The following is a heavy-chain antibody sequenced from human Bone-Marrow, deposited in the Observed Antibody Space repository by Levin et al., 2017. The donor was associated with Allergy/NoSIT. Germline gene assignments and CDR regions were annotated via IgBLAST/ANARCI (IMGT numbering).Heavy chain of an antibody. CDR1: GFTFGSYG. Sequence: GGSLRLSCAASGFTFGSYGFHWVRQAPGKGLEWVSFISYDGSEKSFADSVKGRFTISRDKSKNTVFLQMNSLSPADTALYYCARVYQSYFFDYWGQGTLVTVS. J-gene: IGHJ4*02. V-gene: IGHV3-30*03. CDR2: ISYDGSEK. CDR3: ARVYQSYFFDY. D-gene: IGHD2/OR15-2a*01.